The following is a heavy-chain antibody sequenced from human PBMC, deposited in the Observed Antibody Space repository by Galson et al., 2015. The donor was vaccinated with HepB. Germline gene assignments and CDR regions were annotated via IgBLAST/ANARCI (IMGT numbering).Heavy chain of an antibody. CDR1: GFTFSDYY. J-gene: IGHJ6*02. CDR2: ISSSSSYT. V-gene: IGHV3-11*05. D-gene: IGHD6-13*01. CDR3: AREVRGSSSWYYYYYGMDV. Sequence: SLRLSCAASGFTFSDYYMSWIRQAPGKGLEWVSYISSSSSYTNYADSVKGRFTISRDNAKNSLYLQMNSLRAEDTAVYYCAREVRGSSSWYYYYYGMDVWGQGTTVTVSS.